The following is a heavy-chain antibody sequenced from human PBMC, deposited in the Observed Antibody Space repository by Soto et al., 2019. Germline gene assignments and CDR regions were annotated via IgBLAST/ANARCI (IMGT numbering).Heavy chain of an antibody. CDR2: ISYDGNTK. V-gene: IGHV3-30-3*01. D-gene: IGHD5-12*01. CDR1: GFIFSGYV. Sequence: QVQLVESGGGVVQPGRSLRLSCAASGFIFSGYVMPWVPQAPAKGLEWVAVISYDGNTKYYADPVKGRFTVSRDNSKNTLYVQMNNLSAEDTAMYYCAKETSAYEIDYWGQGTLVTVSS. CDR3: AKETSAYEIDY. J-gene: IGHJ4*02.